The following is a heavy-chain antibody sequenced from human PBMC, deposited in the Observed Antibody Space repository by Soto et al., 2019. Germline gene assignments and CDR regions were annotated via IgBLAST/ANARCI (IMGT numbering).Heavy chain of an antibody. Sequence: ASVKVSCKASGYTFTSYYMHWVRQAPGQGLEWMGIINPSGGSTSYARKFQGRVTMTRDTSTSTVYMELSSLRSEDTAVYYCARSTTVRSYYYYGMDVWGQGTTVTVSS. V-gene: IGHV1-46*01. D-gene: IGHD4-4*01. J-gene: IGHJ6*02. CDR3: ARSTTVRSYYYYGMDV. CDR2: INPSGGST. CDR1: GYTFTSYY.